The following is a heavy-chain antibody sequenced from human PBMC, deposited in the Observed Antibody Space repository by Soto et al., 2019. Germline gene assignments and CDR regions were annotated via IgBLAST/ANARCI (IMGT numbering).Heavy chain of an antibody. CDR1: GYTLTSYG. Sequence: ASVKVSCKASGYTLTSYGISWVRQAPGQGLEWLGWISAYDGYTNYAQILQGRVSMTTDTSTKTAYMELRSLRSDDTAMYYCARGGFYDSSGARNYYYYGMNVWGQGTTVTVSS. D-gene: IGHD3-22*01. CDR2: ISAYDGYT. J-gene: IGHJ6*02. CDR3: ARGGFYDSSGARNYYYYGMNV. V-gene: IGHV1-18*01.